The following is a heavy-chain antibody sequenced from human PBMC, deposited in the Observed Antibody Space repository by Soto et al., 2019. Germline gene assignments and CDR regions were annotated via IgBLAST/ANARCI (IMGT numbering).Heavy chain of an antibody. V-gene: IGHV3-48*01. CDR1: GFTFSRYS. D-gene: IGHD3-22*01. CDR2: ISSSSTI. CDR3: ARDSSGYLNWFDP. Sequence: GGSLRLSCAASGFTFSRYSMSWVRQAPGKGLEWVSYISSSSTIYYADSVKGRFTISRDNAKNSLYLQMNSLRAEDTAVYYCARDSSGYLNWFDPWGQGTLVTVS. J-gene: IGHJ5*02.